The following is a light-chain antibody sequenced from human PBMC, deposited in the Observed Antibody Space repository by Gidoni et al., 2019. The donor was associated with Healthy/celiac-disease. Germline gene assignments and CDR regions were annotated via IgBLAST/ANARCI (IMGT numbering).Light chain of an antibody. CDR3: MQALQTPYT. J-gene: IGKJ2*01. CDR2: LGS. Sequence: DIVMTQSPLSLPVTPGEPASISCRSSQSLLHSNGYNYLDWYLQKPGQSPQLLIYLGSNRASGVPDRFSGSGSGKDFTLKSSRVEAEDVGVYYCMQALQTPYTFGQGTKLEIK. CDR1: QSLLHSNGYNY. V-gene: IGKV2-28*01.